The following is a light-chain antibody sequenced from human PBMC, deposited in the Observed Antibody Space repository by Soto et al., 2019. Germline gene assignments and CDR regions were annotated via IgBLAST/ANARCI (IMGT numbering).Light chain of an antibody. V-gene: IGLV2-14*01. J-gene: IGLJ1*01. Sequence: QSVLAQPASVSGSPGQSITISCTGTSSDVGGYNYVSWYQQHPGKAPKLMIYEVSNRPSGVSNRFSGSKSGNTASLTISGLQAEDEADYYCSSYSTTNILVFGSGTKVTVL. CDR2: EVS. CDR1: SSDVGGYNY. CDR3: SSYSTTNILV.